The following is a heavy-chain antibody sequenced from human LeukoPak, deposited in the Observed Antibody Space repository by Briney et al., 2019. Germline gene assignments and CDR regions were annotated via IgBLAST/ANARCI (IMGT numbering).Heavy chain of an antibody. CDR2: IKEDGSEK. J-gene: IGHJ4*02. Sequence: GGSLRLSCAASGFTFSSYWLTWVRQAPGKGLEWVANIKEDGSEKHYVDSVKGRFTISRDNAQNSLYLQMNSLRAEDTAVYYCARDEDPKPGGYSYGNFYWGQGTLVTVSS. CDR3: ARDEDPKPGGYSYGNFY. V-gene: IGHV3-7*01. D-gene: IGHD5-18*01. CDR1: GFTFSSYW.